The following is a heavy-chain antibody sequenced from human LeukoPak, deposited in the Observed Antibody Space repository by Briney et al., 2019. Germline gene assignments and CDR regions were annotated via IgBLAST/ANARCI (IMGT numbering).Heavy chain of an antibody. Sequence: SETLSLTCAVYGGSFSGFYWSWIRQPPGKGLEWSGEINHSGGTNYNPSLKSRVTISADTSKNQFSLELRSVTAADTAVYYCARGLGAVVPAAIVSSWFDPWGQGTLVTVSS. CDR2: INHSGGT. CDR1: GGSFSGFY. CDR3: ARGLGAVVPAAIVSSWFDP. J-gene: IGHJ5*02. V-gene: IGHV4-34*01. D-gene: IGHD2-2*01.